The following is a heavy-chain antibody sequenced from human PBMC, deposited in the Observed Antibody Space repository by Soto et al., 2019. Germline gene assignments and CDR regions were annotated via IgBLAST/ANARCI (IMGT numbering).Heavy chain of an antibody. CDR1: GGSFSDYS. D-gene: IGHD3-10*01. J-gene: IGHJ5*02. Sequence: PSETLSLTCAVYGGSFSDYSWSWIRQPPGKGLGWIGEINHSGSTNYNPSLKSRVNISVDTSKNQFTLKLSSVTAADTAVYYCAREGRSCASGRFWWFGPWGQGTLITVSS. V-gene: IGHV4-34*01. CDR3: AREGRSCASGRFWWFGP. CDR2: INHSGST.